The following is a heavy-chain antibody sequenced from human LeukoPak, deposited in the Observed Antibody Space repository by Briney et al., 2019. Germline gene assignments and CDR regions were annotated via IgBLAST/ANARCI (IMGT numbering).Heavy chain of an antibody. Sequence: GGSLRLSCAAPGFTFDDYAMHWVRQAPGKGLEWVSGISWNSGSIGYADSVKGRFTISRDNAKNSLYLQMNSLRAEDTALYYCAKDATWAHDAFDIWGQGTMVTVSS. CDR1: GFTFDDYA. D-gene: IGHD1-26*01. CDR3: AKDATWAHDAFDI. V-gene: IGHV3-9*01. J-gene: IGHJ3*02. CDR2: ISWNSGSI.